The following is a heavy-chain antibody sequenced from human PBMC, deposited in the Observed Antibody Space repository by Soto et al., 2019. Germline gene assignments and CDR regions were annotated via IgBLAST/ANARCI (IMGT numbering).Heavy chain of an antibody. CDR3: VMVDNYVTPTPQDV. CDR1: GYIFVNYG. Sequence: QVQLVQSGDEEKKPGASVKVSCKASGYIFVNYGIAWVRQAPGQGLEWMGWISPYTGNTHSATKVQGRLTMTTDTSPSTAYMDLGSLTSYDTAVYYCVMVDNYVTPTPQDVWGQGTTVTVSS. CDR2: ISPYTGNT. J-gene: IGHJ6*02. V-gene: IGHV1-18*01. D-gene: IGHD3-16*01.